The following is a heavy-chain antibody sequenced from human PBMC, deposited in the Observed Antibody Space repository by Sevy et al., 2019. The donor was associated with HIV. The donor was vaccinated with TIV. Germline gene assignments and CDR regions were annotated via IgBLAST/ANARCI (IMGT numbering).Heavy chain of an antibody. Sequence: GGSLRLSCAASGFTFSSYSMNWVLQAPGKGLEWVSSISSSSSYIYYADSVKGRFTISRDNAKNSLYLQMNSLRAEDTAVYYCARDVGGDFDYWGQGTLVTVSS. CDR3: ARDVGGDFDY. J-gene: IGHJ4*02. CDR1: GFTFSSYS. D-gene: IGHD4-17*01. V-gene: IGHV3-21*01. CDR2: ISSSSSYI.